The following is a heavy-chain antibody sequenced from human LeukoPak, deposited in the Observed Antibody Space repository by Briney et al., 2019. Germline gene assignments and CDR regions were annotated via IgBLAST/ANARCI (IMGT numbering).Heavy chain of an antibody. V-gene: IGHV3-66*02. Sequence: GGSLRLSCAASGXAFSFYVMSWLRQPPGKGLEWVSVIYSGGSTYYADSVKGRFTISRDNSKNTLYLQMNSLRAEDTAVYYCAKGYCSSTSCHFDYWGQGTLVTVSP. J-gene: IGHJ4*02. D-gene: IGHD2-2*01. CDR2: IYSGGST. CDR3: AKGYCSSTSCHFDY. CDR1: GXAFSFYV.